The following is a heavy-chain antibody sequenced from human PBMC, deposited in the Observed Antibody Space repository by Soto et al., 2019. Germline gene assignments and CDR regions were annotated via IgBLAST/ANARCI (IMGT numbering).Heavy chain of an antibody. D-gene: IGHD5-12*01. J-gene: IGHJ4*02. CDR3: ARDMVAYWGNSYLFDY. V-gene: IGHV3-33*01. CDR1: GFTFSSYG. CDR2: IWYDGSNK. Sequence: QVQLVESGGGVVQPGRSLRLSCAASGFTFSSYGMHWVRQAPGKGLEWVAVIWYDGSNKYYADSVKGRFTISRDNSKNTLYLQMNSLRAEDTAVYYCARDMVAYWGNSYLFDYWGQGTLVTVSS.